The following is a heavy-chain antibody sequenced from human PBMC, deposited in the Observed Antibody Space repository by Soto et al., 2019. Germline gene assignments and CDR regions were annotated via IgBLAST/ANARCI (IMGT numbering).Heavy chain of an antibody. D-gene: IGHD3-16*01. V-gene: IGHV3-48*01. CDR1: GFSFSDYA. CDR2: ISSSSSSI. Sequence: SGGSLRLSCAASGFSFSDYAMNWVRQAPGKGLEWVSYISSSSSSIYYADSVEGRLTISRDNAKHSLYLQMNSLRAEDTAVYYCARDLWGETTDFWGQGTVVTVSS. CDR3: ARDLWGETTDF. J-gene: IGHJ4*02.